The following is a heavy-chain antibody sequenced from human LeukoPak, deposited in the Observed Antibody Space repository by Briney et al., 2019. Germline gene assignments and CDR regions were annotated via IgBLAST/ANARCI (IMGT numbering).Heavy chain of an antibody. Sequence: ASVKVSFKSSGYTFTIYGMDWVRQAPGQRLELMGWINAGNGNTKYSQNFQGRVTITRDTSASTAYMELSSLRSEDTAAYYCARDWGILTGYYMGANFQHWGQGTLVTVSS. CDR1: GYTFTIYG. J-gene: IGHJ1*01. CDR3: ARDWGILTGYYMGANFQH. D-gene: IGHD3-9*01. V-gene: IGHV1-3*01. CDR2: INAGNGNT.